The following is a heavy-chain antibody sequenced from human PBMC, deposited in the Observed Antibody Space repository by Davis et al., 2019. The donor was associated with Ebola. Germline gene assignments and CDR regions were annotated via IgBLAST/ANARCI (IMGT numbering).Heavy chain of an antibody. D-gene: IGHD4-23*01. Sequence: PGGSLRLSCAASGFTFSNYNMNWVRQAPGKGLEWVSCISSSRTYVHYADSVKGRFTISRDNAKNSLSLQMNSLRAEDTAVYYCARALGTAVTPIDYFDNWGQGTLVTVSS. CDR1: GFTFSNYN. CDR2: ISSSRTYV. J-gene: IGHJ4*02. CDR3: ARALGTAVTPIDYFDN. V-gene: IGHV3-21*01.